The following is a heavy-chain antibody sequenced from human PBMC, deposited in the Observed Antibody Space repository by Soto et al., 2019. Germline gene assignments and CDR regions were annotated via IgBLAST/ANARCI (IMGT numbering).Heavy chain of an antibody. CDR1: GGSFSGYY. CDR3: ARLYRDYMDV. V-gene: IGHV4-34*01. Sequence: PSETLSLTCAVYGGSFSGYYWSWIRQPPGKGLEWIGEINHSGSTNYNPSLKSRVTVSVDTSKNQFSLRLNSVTAADTAVYYCARLYRDYMDVWGKGTTVTVSS. CDR2: INHSGST. J-gene: IGHJ6*03.